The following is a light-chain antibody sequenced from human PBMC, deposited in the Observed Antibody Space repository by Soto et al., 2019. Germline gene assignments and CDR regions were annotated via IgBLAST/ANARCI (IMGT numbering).Light chain of an antibody. V-gene: IGKV3-15*01. CDR3: QQYNNWPQT. Sequence: VLNQAPATLSVSPGEGATLSCLASQAVNNNVAWYQLKDGQVPRLLIYGASTRATDIPARFSGSGSGTEFTLTISSLQSEDFAEYHCQQYNNWPQTFGQGTKVDIK. J-gene: IGKJ1*01. CDR2: GAS. CDR1: QAVNNN.